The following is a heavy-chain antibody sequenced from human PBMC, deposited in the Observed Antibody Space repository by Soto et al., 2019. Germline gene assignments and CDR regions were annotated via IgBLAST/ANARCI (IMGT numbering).Heavy chain of an antibody. Sequence: ASVKVSCKAPGYTFTDYYMHWVRQAPGQGLEWMGWINPNPNSGGTNYAQKFQGRVTMTRDTSISTVYMELIKLASDDTAVYYCARGGRVVPAARYMDNWGPGTLVTVS. D-gene: IGHD2-2*01. J-gene: IGHJ4*02. CDR3: ARGGRVVPAARYMDN. V-gene: IGHV1-2*02. CDR2: INPNPNSGGT. CDR1: GYTFTDYY.